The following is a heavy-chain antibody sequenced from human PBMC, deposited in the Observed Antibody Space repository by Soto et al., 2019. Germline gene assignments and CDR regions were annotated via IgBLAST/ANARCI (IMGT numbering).Heavy chain of an antibody. CDR1: GGSISSGGYY. CDR3: ARDARGGNWFDP. V-gene: IGHV4-31*03. D-gene: IGHD3-10*01. Sequence: SETLSLTCTVSGGSISSGGYYWSWIRQHPGKGLEWVGYIYYSGSTYYNPSLKSRVTISVDTSKNQFSLKLSSVTAADTAVYYCARDARGGNWFDPWGQGTLVTVSS. J-gene: IGHJ5*02. CDR2: IYYSGST.